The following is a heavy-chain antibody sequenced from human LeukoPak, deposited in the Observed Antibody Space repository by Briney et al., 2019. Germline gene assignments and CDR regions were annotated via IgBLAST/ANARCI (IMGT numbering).Heavy chain of an antibody. J-gene: IGHJ3*02. D-gene: IGHD2-2*01. V-gene: IGHV3-30*01. CDR1: GFTFSIYE. CDR2: ISNDGRNK. Sequence: GGSLRLSCAASGFTFSIYEMHWVRQAPGKGLEWVAVISNDGRNKDYADSVKGRFTISRDNSKNALYVQMNSLRAEDTAVYYCARDRDCSSSSCYNAFDIWGQGTMVTVSS. CDR3: ARDRDCSSSSCYNAFDI.